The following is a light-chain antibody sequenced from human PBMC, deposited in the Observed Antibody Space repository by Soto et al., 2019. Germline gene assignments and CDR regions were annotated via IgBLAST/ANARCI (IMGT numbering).Light chain of an antibody. CDR1: SGDVGGYNY. CDR3: CSYAGSYTYVV. J-gene: IGLJ2*01. V-gene: IGLV2-11*01. Sequence: QSALTQPRSVSGSPGQSVTISCTGTSGDVGGYNYVSWYQQHPGKAPKLMIYDVSKRPSGVPDRFSGSKSGNTAFLTISGLQAEDEADYYCCSYAGSYTYVVFGGGTQLTVL. CDR2: DVS.